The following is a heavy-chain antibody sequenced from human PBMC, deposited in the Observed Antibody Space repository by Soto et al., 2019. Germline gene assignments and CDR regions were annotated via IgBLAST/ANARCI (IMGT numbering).Heavy chain of an antibody. Sequence: GGSPRLSCAASGFTFSSYGMHWVRQAPGKGLEWVAVIWYDGSNKYYADSVKGRFTISRDNSKNTLYLQMNSLRAEDTAVYYCARGFGGYCSGGSCGTPDYFDYWGQGTLVTVSS. CDR3: ARGFGGYCSGGSCGTPDYFDY. CDR2: IWYDGSNK. V-gene: IGHV3-33*01. D-gene: IGHD2-15*01. CDR1: GFTFSSYG. J-gene: IGHJ4*02.